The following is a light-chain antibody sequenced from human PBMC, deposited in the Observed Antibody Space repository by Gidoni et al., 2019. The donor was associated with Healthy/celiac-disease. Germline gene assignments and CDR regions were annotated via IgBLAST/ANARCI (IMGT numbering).Light chain of an antibody. Sequence: QSALPQLASESGSPGQSTPLSCTETSIAVGGYNYVSWYQQHPGKAPKLMIYDVSNRPSGVSNRFSGSKSGNTASLTISGLQAEDEADYYCSSYTSSSTLEGYVFGTGTKVTVL. J-gene: IGLJ1*01. CDR3: SSYTSSSTLEGYV. CDR1: SIAVGGYNY. CDR2: DVS. V-gene: IGLV2-14*01.